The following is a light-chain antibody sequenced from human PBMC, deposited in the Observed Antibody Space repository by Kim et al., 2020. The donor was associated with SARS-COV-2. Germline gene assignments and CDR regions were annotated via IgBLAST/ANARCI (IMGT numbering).Light chain of an antibody. CDR2: DAS. CDR1: QGVSIY. CDR3: QQRSSWPLT. Sequence: LAPRERATLSCRASQGVSIYLAWYQQRPGQAPRLLVYDASNRATGIPDRFSGGGSGTDFTLTISSLEPEDFAVYYCQQRSSWPLTLGGGTKVDIK. J-gene: IGKJ4*01. V-gene: IGKV3-11*01.